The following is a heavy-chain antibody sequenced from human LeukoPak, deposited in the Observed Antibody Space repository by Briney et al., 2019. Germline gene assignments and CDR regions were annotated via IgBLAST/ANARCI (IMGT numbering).Heavy chain of an antibody. CDR2: IYYSGST. Sequence: SETLSLTCTVSGGSISSSSCYWGWIRQPPGKGLEWIGSIYYSGSTYYNPSLKSRVTISVDTSKNQFSLKLSSVTAADTAVYYCSIAATLYYFDYWGQGTLVTVSS. D-gene: IGHD2-15*01. J-gene: IGHJ4*02. CDR1: GGSISSSSCY. V-gene: IGHV4-39*01. CDR3: SIAATLYYFDY.